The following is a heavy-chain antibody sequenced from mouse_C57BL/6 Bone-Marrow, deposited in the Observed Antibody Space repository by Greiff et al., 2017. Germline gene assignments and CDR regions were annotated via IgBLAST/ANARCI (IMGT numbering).Heavy chain of an antibody. D-gene: IGHD1-1*01. Sequence: VQLQQSGAELVKPGASVKLSCKASGYTFTSYWMHWVKQRPGQGLEWIGMIHPNSGSTNYNEKFKSKDTLTVDKSSSTAYMQLSSLTSEDSAVYYCARRAITTVVAHFDVWGTGTTVTVSS. J-gene: IGHJ1*03. V-gene: IGHV1-64*01. CDR2: IHPNSGST. CDR3: ARRAITTVVAHFDV. CDR1: GYTFTSYW.